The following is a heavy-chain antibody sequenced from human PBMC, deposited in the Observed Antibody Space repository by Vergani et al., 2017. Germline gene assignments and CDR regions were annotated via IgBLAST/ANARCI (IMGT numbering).Heavy chain of an antibody. Sequence: QLQLQESGPGLVKPSATLSLTCSVSGASIRSSNYYWGWIRQPPGKGLEWIAGIYYSGSTYHNPSLKSRVTISVDTSKNRFSLKLSSVTAADTAVYFCARHSTVEWLVKLGWIDPWGQGILVTVSS. CDR2: IYYSGST. CDR1: GASIRSSNYY. CDR3: ARHSTVEWLVKLGWIDP. V-gene: IGHV4-39*01. D-gene: IGHD6-19*01. J-gene: IGHJ5*02.